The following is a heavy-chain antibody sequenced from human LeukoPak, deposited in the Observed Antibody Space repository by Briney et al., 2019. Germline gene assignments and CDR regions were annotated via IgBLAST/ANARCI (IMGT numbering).Heavy chain of an antibody. CDR1: GGSISNYY. CDR3: ARSRGTTMVTRFDY. J-gene: IGHJ4*02. V-gene: IGHV4-4*07. D-gene: IGHD5-18*01. Sequence: PSETLSLTCTVSGGSISNYYWSWIRQPAGKGLEWIGRINTSGSTNYNPSLESRVTMSVDTSKNQFSLKLSPVTAADTAVYFCARSRGTTMVTRFDYWGQGTLVTVSS. CDR2: INTSGST.